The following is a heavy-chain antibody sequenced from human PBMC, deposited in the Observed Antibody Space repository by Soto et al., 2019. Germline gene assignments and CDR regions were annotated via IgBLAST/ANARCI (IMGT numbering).Heavy chain of an antibody. Sequence: SETLSLTCAVSGGSISSGGYSWSWIRQPPGKGLEWIGYIYHSGSTYYNPSLKSRVTISVDRSKNQFSLKLSSVTAADTAVYYCAREFLTSPIFDPWGQGTLVTVSS. CDR1: GGSISSGGYS. CDR2: IYHSGST. J-gene: IGHJ5*02. CDR3: AREFLTSPIFDP. D-gene: IGHD2-21*02. V-gene: IGHV4-30-2*01.